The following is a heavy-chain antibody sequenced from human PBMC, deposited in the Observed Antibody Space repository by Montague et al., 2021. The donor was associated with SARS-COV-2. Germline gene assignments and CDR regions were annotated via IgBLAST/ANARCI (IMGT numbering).Heavy chain of an antibody. J-gene: IGHJ3*01. Sequence: SETLSLTCTVSGGSISSSSYYWGWIRQPPGKGLEWIGSIHYSGSTYYNPSLKSRVTISVDTSKNQFSLKLGSVTAADTAVYYCARFPTSFYYDSKAAPATPDAFDVWGQGTMVTVSS. CDR2: IHYSGST. CDR3: ARFPTSFYYDSKAAPATPDAFDV. D-gene: IGHD3-22*01. CDR1: GGSISSSSYY. V-gene: IGHV4-39*01.